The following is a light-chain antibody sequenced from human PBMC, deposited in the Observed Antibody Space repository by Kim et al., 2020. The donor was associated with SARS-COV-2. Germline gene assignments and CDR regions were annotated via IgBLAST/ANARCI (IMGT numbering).Light chain of an antibody. CDR3: QKYDTSAYS. Sequence: EIVLTQSPDTLSLSPGKRATLSCRASQRDNSNYLASYQQKPDQAPRLLIYGASSRVTAIPDRFSGSGSGTDFTLTINRLEPVDFAVYYCQKYDTSAYSFGQGTKLE. CDR1: QRDNSNY. V-gene: IGKV3-20*01. CDR2: GAS. J-gene: IGKJ2*01.